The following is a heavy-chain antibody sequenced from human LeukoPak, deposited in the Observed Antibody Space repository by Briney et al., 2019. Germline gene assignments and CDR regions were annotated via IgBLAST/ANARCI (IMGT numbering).Heavy chain of an antibody. V-gene: IGHV3-43*02. CDR2: ISGDGGST. D-gene: IGHD3-22*01. CDR1: GFTFSSYA. J-gene: IGHJ5*01. CDR3: AKDAYYDSTTPAGNWFDP. Sequence: PGGSLRLSCAASGFTFSSYAMSWVRQAPGKGLEWVSLISGDGGSTYYADSVKGRFTISRDNSKNSLYLQMNSLRTEDTALYYCAKDAYYDSTTPAGNWFDPWGQGTLVTVSS.